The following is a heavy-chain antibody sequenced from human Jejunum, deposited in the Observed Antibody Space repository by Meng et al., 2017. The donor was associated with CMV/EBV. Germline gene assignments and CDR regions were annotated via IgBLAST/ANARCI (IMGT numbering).Heavy chain of an antibody. V-gene: IGHV4-30-4*08. CDR2: IYYNGNA. J-gene: IGHJ4*02. Sequence: QVQLQGSGPRLVKPYQTLSLTCTVSGDSISSGDYSWNWIRQSPGKGLEWIGYIYYNGNAYYNPSLQSRVSISVDTSKNEFSLNLNSVTAADTALYFCARGGIFRGIDYWGQGTLVTVSS. D-gene: IGHD3-10*01. CDR1: GDSISSGDYS. CDR3: ARGGIFRGIDY.